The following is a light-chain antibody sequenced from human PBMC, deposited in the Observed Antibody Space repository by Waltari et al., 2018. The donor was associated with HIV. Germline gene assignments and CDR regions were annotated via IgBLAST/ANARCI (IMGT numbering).Light chain of an antibody. CDR1: QSVSSTY. J-gene: IGKJ5*01. CDR2: HAS. V-gene: IGKV3-20*01. Sequence: EIVLTQSPGTLSLSPGERATLSCRASQSVSSTYLAWYQQKPGQGPRLLIYHASSRATGIPDRFSGSGSGTDFTLTISRLEPEDFAVYFCQQFGNSPPTFGQGTRLEIK. CDR3: QQFGNSPPT.